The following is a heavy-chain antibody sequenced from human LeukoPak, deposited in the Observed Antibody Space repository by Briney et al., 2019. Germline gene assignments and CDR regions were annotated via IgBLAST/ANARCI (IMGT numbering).Heavy chain of an antibody. Sequence: EESLKISCQGSGYSFTSYWIGWVRQMPGEGLEWMGIIYPADSHPRYSPSFQGQVSISVDKSISTAYLQWSSLKASDTAMYYCTRGYYYFDYWGQGTLVTVSS. CDR1: GYSFTSYW. CDR2: IYPADSHP. J-gene: IGHJ4*02. V-gene: IGHV5-51*01. CDR3: TRGYYYFDY. D-gene: IGHD3-22*01.